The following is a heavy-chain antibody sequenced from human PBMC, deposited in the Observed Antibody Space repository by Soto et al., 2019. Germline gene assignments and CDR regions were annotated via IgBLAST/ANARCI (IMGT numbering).Heavy chain of an antibody. Sequence: GGSLRLSCAASGFTFSSYGMHWVRQAPGKGLEWVAVIWYDVSNKYYADSVKGRFTISRDNSKNTLYLQMNSLRAEDTAVYYCARDDPRGGYSFKYGMDVWGQGTKVTVSS. V-gene: IGHV3-33*01. CDR2: IWYDVSNK. J-gene: IGHJ6*02. D-gene: IGHD5-18*01. CDR1: GFTFSSYG. CDR3: ARDDPRGGYSFKYGMDV.